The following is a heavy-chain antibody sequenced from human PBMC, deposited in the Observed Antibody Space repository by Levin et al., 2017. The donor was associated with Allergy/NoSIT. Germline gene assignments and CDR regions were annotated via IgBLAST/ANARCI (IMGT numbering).Heavy chain of an antibody. CDR1: GFSLATNGVG. D-gene: IGHD6-13*01. Sequence: SGPTLVKPTQTLTLTCSFSGFSLATNGVGVGWIRQPPGRPLEWLGIVSWTDDKRYNPSLKSRLSITKDTSKNQVVLTLTNVDPVDTGTYYCAQRPDPRIAAAAAEYLHYWGQGALVTVSS. CDR2: VSWTDDK. V-gene: IGHV2-5*01. CDR3: AQRPDPRIAAAAAEYLHY. J-gene: IGHJ4*02.